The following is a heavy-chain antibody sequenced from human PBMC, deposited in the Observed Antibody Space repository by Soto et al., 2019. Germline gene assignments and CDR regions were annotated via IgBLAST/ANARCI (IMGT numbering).Heavy chain of an antibody. Sequence: GGSLRLSCAASGFTFSSYAMSWVRQAPGKGLEWVSGISVSGGSTYYADSVKGQFTISRDNSKNTVYLQMNSLRAEDTAVYYCAKIPLWFGDGPPDYWGQGTLVTVSS. CDR2: ISVSGGST. J-gene: IGHJ4*02. D-gene: IGHD3-10*01. CDR1: GFTFSSYA. V-gene: IGHV3-23*01. CDR3: AKIPLWFGDGPPDY.